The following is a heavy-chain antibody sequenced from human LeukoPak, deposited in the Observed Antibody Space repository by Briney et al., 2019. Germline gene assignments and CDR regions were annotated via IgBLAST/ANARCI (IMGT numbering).Heavy chain of an antibody. CDR1: GGSFSGYY. J-gene: IGHJ3*02. V-gene: IGHV4-34*01. CDR3: ARSVTRGYSHDAFDI. D-gene: IGHD1-1*01. CDR2: INHSGST. Sequence: PSETLSLTCAVYGGSFSGYYWSWIRQPPGKGLEWIGEINHSGSTNYNPSLKSRVTISVDTSKNQFSLKLSSVTAADTAVYYCARSVTRGYSHDAFDIWGQGTMVTVSS.